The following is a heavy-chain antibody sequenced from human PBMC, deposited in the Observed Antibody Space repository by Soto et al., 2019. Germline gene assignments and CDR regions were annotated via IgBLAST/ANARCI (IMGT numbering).Heavy chain of an antibody. V-gene: IGHV3-48*01. D-gene: IGHD5-18*01. CDR3: ASRGYTFQNDY. CDR2: ISSSSSTI. J-gene: IGHJ4*02. CDR1: GFTFSSYS. Sequence: GGSLRLSCAASGFTFSSYSMNWVRQAPGKGLEWVSYISSSSSTIYYADSVKGRFTISRDNAKNSLYLQMNSLRAEDTAVYYCASRGYTFQNDYWGQGTLVTVSS.